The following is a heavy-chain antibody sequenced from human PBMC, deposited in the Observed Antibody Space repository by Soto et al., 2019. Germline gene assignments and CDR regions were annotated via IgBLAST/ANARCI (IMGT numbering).Heavy chain of an antibody. D-gene: IGHD3-16*01. CDR1: GFIFPTHA. Sequence: GFLRLSCAASGFIFPTHAMSWVRQAPGKGLEWVSAITGSGGDTFYASSVKGRFTVSRDNSKNTLYLHMTSLRADDTGVYFCAKGRAYTQTFFDFWGQGTLVTVSS. J-gene: IGHJ4*02. CDR2: ITGSGGDT. V-gene: IGHV3-23*01. CDR3: AKGRAYTQTFFDF.